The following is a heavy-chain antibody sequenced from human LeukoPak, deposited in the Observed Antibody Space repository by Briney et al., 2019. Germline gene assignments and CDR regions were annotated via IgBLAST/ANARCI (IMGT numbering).Heavy chain of an antibody. Sequence: SETLSLTCTVSGGSISSSSYYWGWIRQPPGQGLEWIGSIYYSGSTYYSPSLKSRVTISVDTSKNQFSLKLSSVTAADTAVYYCARGLSSSWYRSERSHHHNHRYFDYWGQGTLVTVSS. CDR2: IYYSGST. J-gene: IGHJ4*02. CDR1: GGSISSSSYY. CDR3: ARGLSSSWYRSERSHHHNHRYFDY. V-gene: IGHV4-39*07. D-gene: IGHD6-13*01.